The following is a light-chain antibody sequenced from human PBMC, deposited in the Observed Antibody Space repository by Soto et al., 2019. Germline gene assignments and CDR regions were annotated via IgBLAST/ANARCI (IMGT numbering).Light chain of an antibody. CDR3: SSYTTGSSYV. CDR1: SSDVGGYDY. V-gene: IGLV2-14*01. Sequence: QSALTQPASVSGSPGQSITMSFTGTSSDVGGYDYVSWYQQHPGEVPKLIIFEVSSRPAWISNPFSAYKSCNTASLTISGLQAEDEAGYDCSSYTTGSSYVFGTGTKLTVL. CDR2: EVS. J-gene: IGLJ1*01.